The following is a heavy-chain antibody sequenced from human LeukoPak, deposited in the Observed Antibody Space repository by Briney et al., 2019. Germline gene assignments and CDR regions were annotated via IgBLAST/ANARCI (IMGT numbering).Heavy chain of an antibody. CDR3: AKPYYYDSSGSPYY. D-gene: IGHD3-22*01. J-gene: IGHJ4*02. V-gene: IGHV3-23*01. Sequence: GGSLRLSWAASGFTFSSYAMSWVRQAPGKGLEWVSAISGSGGSTYYADSVKGRFTISRDNSKNTLYLQMNSLRAEDTAVYYCAKPYYYDSSGSPYYWGQGTLVTVSS. CDR1: GFTFSSYA. CDR2: ISGSGGST.